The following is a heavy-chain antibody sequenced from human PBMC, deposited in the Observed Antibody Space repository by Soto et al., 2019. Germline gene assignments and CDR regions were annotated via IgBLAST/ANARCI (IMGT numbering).Heavy chain of an antibody. CDR1: GFTFSSYW. V-gene: IGHV3-7*03. D-gene: IGHD6-19*01. J-gene: IGHJ6*02. Sequence: GGSLRLSCAASGFTFSSYWMSWVRQAPGKGLEWVANIKQDGSEKYYVDSVKGRFTISRDNAKNSLYLQMNSLRAEDTAVYYCARATYSSGWYWKDYYYYGMDVWGQGTTVTVSS. CDR2: IKQDGSEK. CDR3: ARATYSSGWYWKDYYYYGMDV.